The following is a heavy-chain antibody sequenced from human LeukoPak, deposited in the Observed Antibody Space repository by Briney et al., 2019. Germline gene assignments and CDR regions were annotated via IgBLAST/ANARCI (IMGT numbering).Heavy chain of an antibody. D-gene: IGHD3-3*01. CDR3: ARVRYYDFWSGYYTDAFDI. J-gene: IGHJ3*02. CDR1: GFTFSSYS. CDR2: IISSSSYI. Sequence: AGSLRLSCAASGFTFSSYSMNCVRQAPGKGLEWVSSIISSSSYIYYADSVKGRFTISRDNAKNSLYLQMNSLRAEDTAVYYCARVRYYDFWSGYYTDAFDIWGQGTMVTVSS. V-gene: IGHV3-21*01.